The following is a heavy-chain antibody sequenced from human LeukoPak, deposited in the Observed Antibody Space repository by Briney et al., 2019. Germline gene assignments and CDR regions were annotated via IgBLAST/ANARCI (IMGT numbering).Heavy chain of an antibody. CDR2: IYSGGST. Sequence: GGSLRLSCAASGFTVSSNYMSWVRQAPGKGLEWVSVIYSGGSTYYADSVRGRFTISRDNSKNTLYLQMNSLRAEDMAVYYCARDGGYRDYFDYWGQGTLVTVSS. V-gene: IGHV3-66*01. CDR3: ARDGGYRDYFDY. D-gene: IGHD3-16*01. CDR1: GFTVSSNY. J-gene: IGHJ4*02.